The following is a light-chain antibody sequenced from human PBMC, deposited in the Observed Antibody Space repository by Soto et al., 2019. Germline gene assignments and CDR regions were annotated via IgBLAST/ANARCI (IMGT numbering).Light chain of an antibody. CDR1: SSDVGGYNY. J-gene: IGLJ3*02. CDR3: CSYAGSYTFRV. Sequence: QSALTQPRSVSGSPGQSVTISCTGTSSDVGGYNYVSWYPQHPGKAPKLMIYDVSKRPSGVPDRVSGSKSGNTAALTISGLHAEYEADYYCCSYAGSYTFRVFGGGTKVTVL. V-gene: IGLV2-11*01. CDR2: DVS.